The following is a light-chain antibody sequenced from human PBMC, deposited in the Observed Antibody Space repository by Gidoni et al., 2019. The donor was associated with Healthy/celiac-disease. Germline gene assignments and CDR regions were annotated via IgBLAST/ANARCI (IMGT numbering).Light chain of an antibody. J-gene: IGKJ2*04. V-gene: IGKV3-20*01. CDR1: QSVSSSY. CDR3: QQYGSSPSS. CDR2: GAS. Sequence: EIVLPQSPGTLSLPPGERATLSCRASQSVSSSYLAWYQQKPGQAPRLLIYGASSRATGIPDRFSGSGSGTDFTLTISRLEPEDFAVYYCQQYGSSPSSFGQGTKLEIK.